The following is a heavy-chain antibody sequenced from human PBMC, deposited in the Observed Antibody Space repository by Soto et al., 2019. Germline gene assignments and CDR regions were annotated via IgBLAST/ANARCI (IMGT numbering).Heavy chain of an antibody. CDR2: ISYDGSNK. D-gene: IGHD5-18*01. J-gene: IGHJ4*02. CDR3: ASSPESKESTRGRWIQLWDY. V-gene: IGHV3-30-3*01. CDR1: GFTFSSYA. Sequence: GGSLRLSCAASGFTFSSYAMHWVRQAPGKGLEWVAVISYDGSNKYYADSVKGRFTISRDNSKNTLYLQMNSLRAEDTAVYYCASSPESKESTRGRWIQLWDYWGQGTLVTVSS.